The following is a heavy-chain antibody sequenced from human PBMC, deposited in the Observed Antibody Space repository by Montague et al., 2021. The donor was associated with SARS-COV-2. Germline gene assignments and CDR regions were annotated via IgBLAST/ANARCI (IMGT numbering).Heavy chain of an antibody. D-gene: IGHD3-22*01. CDR2: IYYSGST. CDR1: GGSISSYY. V-gene: IGHV4-59*01. J-gene: IGHJ3*02. Sequence: SETLSLTCTVSGGSISSYYWSWIRQPPGKGLEWIGYIYYSGSTNXNPSLKSRVTIPVDTSKNQFSLKLSSVTAADTAVYYCAREVRYYYDSSGPGAFDIWGQGTMVTVSS. CDR3: AREVRYYYDSSGPGAFDI.